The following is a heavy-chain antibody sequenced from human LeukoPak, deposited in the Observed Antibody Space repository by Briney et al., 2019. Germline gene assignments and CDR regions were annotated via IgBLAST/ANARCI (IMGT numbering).Heavy chain of an antibody. V-gene: IGHV4-4*02. Sequence: PSETLSLTCTVSGGSISSDTYWSWVRQPPGKGLEWIGEISHSGRTSYNPSLKTRITMSVDKSKNQFSLNLRSVTAADTAVYYCAKNRFNSGYYPSFDYWGQGTLVTVSS. CDR3: AKNRFNSGYYPSFDY. D-gene: IGHD3-22*01. J-gene: IGHJ4*02. CDR2: ISHSGRT. CDR1: GGSISSDTY.